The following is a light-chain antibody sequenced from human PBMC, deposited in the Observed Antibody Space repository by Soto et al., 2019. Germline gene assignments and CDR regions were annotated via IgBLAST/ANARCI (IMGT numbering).Light chain of an antibody. J-gene: IGKJ2*01. V-gene: IGKV3-11*01. Sequence: EIVLTQSPATLSLSPGERATLSCRASQTVSSYLAWYQQKPGQAPRLLIYDASTRVPGIPARFSGSGSGTDFTLTLSSLEPEDFAFYYCHHHSNWLFGQGPKLEI. CDR1: QTVSSY. CDR2: DAS. CDR3: HHHSNWL.